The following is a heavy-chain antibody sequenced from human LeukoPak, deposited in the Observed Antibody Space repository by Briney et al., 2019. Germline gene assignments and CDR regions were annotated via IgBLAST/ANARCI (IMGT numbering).Heavy chain of an antibody. CDR3: ARGPGIDVAGVFDY. Sequence: ASVKLSCKASGFSFSSYGINWVRQAPGQRLEWMGWISAYTGQTKYLQKMRGRVTMTTDTSTNTAYMELRSLTSDDTAVYYCARGPGIDVAGVFDYWGKGSLVIVSS. CDR1: GFSFSSYG. V-gene: IGHV1-18*04. J-gene: IGHJ4*02. D-gene: IGHD6-19*01. CDR2: ISAYTGQT.